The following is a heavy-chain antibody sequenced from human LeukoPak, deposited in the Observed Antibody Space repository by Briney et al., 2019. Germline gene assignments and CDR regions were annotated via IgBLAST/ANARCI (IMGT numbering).Heavy chain of an antibody. CDR3: ARDGTTGTAGSVYFGY. J-gene: IGHJ4*02. CDR2: INPNSGGT. D-gene: IGHD1-1*01. CDR1: GYTFTGYY. V-gene: IGHV1-2*02. Sequence: ASVKVSCKASGYTFTGYYMHWVRQAPGQGLEWMGWINPNSGGTNYAQKFQGRVTMTRDTSISTAYMELSRLRSDDTAVYYCARDGTTGTAGSVYFGYWGQGTLVTVSS.